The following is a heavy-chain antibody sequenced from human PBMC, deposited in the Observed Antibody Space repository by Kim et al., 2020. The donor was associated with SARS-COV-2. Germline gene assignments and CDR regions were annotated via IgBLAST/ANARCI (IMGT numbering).Heavy chain of an antibody. V-gene: IGHV1-69*13. D-gene: IGHD3-22*01. J-gene: IGHJ6*02. CDR1: GGTFSSYA. Sequence: SVKVSCKASGGTFSSYAISWVRQAPGQGLEWMGGIIPIFGTANYAQKFQGRVTITADESTSTAYMELSSLRSEDTAVYYCAREVYSSGYGYYYYGMDVWGQGTTVTVSS. CDR3: AREVYSSGYGYYYYGMDV. CDR2: IIPIFGTA.